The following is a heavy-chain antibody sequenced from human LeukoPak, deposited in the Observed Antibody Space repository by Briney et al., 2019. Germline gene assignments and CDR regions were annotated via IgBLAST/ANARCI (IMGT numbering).Heavy chain of an antibody. V-gene: IGHV3-74*01. J-gene: IGHJ3*01. CDR3: IVVVEPPDSDGFDV. D-gene: IGHD1-14*01. CDR1: GFTFGNSW. Sequence: GGSLRLSCAASGFTFGNSWVHWVRRAPGKGLVWVSLINADGSTTSYADSVKGRFTISRDNARNTLSLEMNSLTIEDTAVYYCIVVVEPPDSDGFDVWGQGTMITVSS. CDR2: INADGSTT.